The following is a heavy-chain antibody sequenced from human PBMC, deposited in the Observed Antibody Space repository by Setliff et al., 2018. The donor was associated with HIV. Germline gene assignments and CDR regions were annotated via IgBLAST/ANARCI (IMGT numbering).Heavy chain of an antibody. CDR1: GFTFSSYG. J-gene: IGHJ4*02. D-gene: IGHD3-10*01. CDR3: AVLWPFDY. Sequence: GGSLRLSCAASGFTFSSYGMHWVRQAPGKGLEWVSVISYDGSRISYADSVKGRFTISRDDSKNTVFLQLNTLRPEDTAVYYCAVLWPFDYWGLGTLVTVSS. V-gene: IGHV3-30*06. CDR2: ISYDGSRI.